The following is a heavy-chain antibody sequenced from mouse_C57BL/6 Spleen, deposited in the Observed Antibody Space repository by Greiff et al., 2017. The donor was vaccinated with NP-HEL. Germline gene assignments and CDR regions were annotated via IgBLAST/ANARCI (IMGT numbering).Heavy chain of an antibody. CDR1: GYSITSGYY. D-gene: IGHD2-1*01. Sequence: EVQLQESGPGLVKPSQSLSLTCSVTGYSITSGYYWNWIRQFPGNKLEWMGYISYDGSNNYNPSLKNRISITRDTSKNQFFLKLNSVTTEDTATYYCARYGRGAMDYWGQGTSVTVSS. J-gene: IGHJ4*01. CDR2: ISYDGSN. V-gene: IGHV3-6*01. CDR3: ARYGRGAMDY.